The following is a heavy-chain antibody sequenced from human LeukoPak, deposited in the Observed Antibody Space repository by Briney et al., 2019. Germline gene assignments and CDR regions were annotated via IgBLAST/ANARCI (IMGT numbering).Heavy chain of an antibody. D-gene: IGHD2-2*01. CDR2: IRYDGSNK. CDR1: GFTFSSYG. V-gene: IGHV3-30*02. Sequence: PGGSLRLSCAASGFTFSSYGMHWVRQAPGKGLEWVAFIRYDGSNKYYADSVKGRFTISRDNSKNTLYLQMNSLRAEDTAVYYCAKDPDIVVVPAPFFDPWGQGTLVTVSS. CDR3: AKDPDIVVVPAPFFDP. J-gene: IGHJ5*02.